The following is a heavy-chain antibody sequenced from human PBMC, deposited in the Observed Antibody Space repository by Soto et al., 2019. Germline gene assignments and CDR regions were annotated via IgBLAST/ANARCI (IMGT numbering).Heavy chain of an antibody. CDR2: INYSGST. CDR1: GGSFSGYY. D-gene: IGHD2-2*01. J-gene: IGHJ5*02. V-gene: IGHV4-34*01. CDR3: ARGRIVVVPAARHNWFDP. Sequence: PSETLSLTCAVYGGSFSGYYWSWIRQPPGKGLEWIGEINYSGSTNYNPSLKSRVTISVDTSKNQFSLKLSSVTAADTAVYYCARGRIVVVPAARHNWFDPWGQGTLVTVS.